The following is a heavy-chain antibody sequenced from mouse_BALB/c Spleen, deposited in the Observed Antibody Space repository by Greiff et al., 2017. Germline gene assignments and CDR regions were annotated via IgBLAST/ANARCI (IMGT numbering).Heavy chain of an antibody. CDR1: GFHIKDTY. CDR3: AGGLGEFDY. V-gene: IGHV14-3*02. J-gene: IGHJ2*01. D-gene: IGHD4-1*01. Sequence: VQLQQSGAELVKPGASVKLSCTASGFHIKDTYMHWVKQRPEQGLEWIGRIDPANGNTKYDPKFQGKATITADTPSNTAYLKLSSLTSEDTAVYNCAGGLGEFDYWGQGTTLTVAS. CDR2: IDPANGNT.